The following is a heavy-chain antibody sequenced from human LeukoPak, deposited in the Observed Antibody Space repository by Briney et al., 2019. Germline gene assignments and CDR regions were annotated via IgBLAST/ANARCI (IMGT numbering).Heavy chain of an antibody. CDR1: GITISNYW. CDR2: INQDGSEK. CDR3: AEPRLPLGK. D-gene: IGHD1-26*01. Sequence: AGGSLRLSCVVSGITISNYWMNWFRQAPEKGLEWVANINQDGSEKYYVDSVKGRFTISRDNARNSVYLQMYSLRVEDTAVYYCAEPRLPLGKRGQGTLVSVSS. V-gene: IGHV3-7*01. J-gene: IGHJ4*02.